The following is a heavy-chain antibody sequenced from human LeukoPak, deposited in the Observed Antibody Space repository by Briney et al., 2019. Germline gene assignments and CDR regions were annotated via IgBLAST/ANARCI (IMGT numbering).Heavy chain of an antibody. CDR1: GYTFTSYY. CDR2: INPSGGST. D-gene: IGHD6-19*01. Sequence: GASVKVSCKASGYTFTSYYMHWVRQAPGQGLEWMGIINPSGGSTSYAQKFQGRVTMTRDTSTSTVYMELSSLRSEDTAVYYCARDAGIAVAGTDGYFDYWGQGTLVTVSS. V-gene: IGHV1-46*01. CDR3: ARDAGIAVAGTDGYFDY. J-gene: IGHJ4*02.